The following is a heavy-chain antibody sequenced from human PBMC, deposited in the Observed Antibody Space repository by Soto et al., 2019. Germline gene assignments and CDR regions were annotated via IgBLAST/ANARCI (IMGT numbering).Heavy chain of an antibody. J-gene: IGHJ3*02. CDR2: INPSSGGK. D-gene: IGHD3-3*01. V-gene: IGHV1-2*04. CDR1: GYTFTDYY. CDR3: VRPQYDFCSGYYTGHDTFDM. Sequence: ASVKVSCKASGYTFTDYYIHWVRQAPGQGLEWMGWINPSSGGKRYGQKFQGWVTMTGDTSISTAYMELTRLTSDDTAVYYCVRPQYDFCSGYYTGHDTFDMWGQGTMVTVSS.